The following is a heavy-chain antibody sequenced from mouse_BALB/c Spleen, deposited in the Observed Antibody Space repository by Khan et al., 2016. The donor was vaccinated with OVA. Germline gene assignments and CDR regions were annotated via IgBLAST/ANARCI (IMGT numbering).Heavy chain of an antibody. CDR1: GFTFSDYG. Sequence: EVELVASGGGLVQPGGSRKLSCAASGFTFSDYGMAWVRQAPGKGPEWVAFISDLAYTIYYGDAVPGRFTLSRENAKNTLYLEMSSLRSDDTAIYYCARGGGTAPFAYWGLGTLVTVSA. J-gene: IGHJ3*01. D-gene: IGHD1-2*01. CDR3: ARGGGTAPFAY. CDR2: ISDLAYTI. V-gene: IGHV5-15*02.